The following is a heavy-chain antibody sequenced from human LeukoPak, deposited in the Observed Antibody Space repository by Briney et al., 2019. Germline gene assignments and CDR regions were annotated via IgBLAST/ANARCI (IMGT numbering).Heavy chain of an antibody. CDR3: ARGRYYYDSRLPYYFDY. V-gene: IGHV4-59*01. Sequence: PSETLSLTCTVSGGSISSYYWSWIRQPPGKGLEWIGYIYYSGSTNYNPSLKSRVTISVDTSKNQFSLKLSSVTAADTAVYYCARGRYYYDSRLPYYFDYWGQGTLVTVSS. CDR2: IYYSGST. CDR1: GGSISSYY. J-gene: IGHJ4*02. D-gene: IGHD3-22*01.